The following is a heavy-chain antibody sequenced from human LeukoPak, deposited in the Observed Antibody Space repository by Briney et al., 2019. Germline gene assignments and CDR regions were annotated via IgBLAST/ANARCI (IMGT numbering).Heavy chain of an antibody. D-gene: IGHD2-2*01. CDR3: AKGLVPAAIWYFDL. Sequence: GGSLRLSCAASGFTFSSYAMSWVRQARGRGLEWVSAISGSGGSTYYADSVKGRFTISRDNSKNTLYLPMNSLRAEDTAVYYCAKGLVPAAIWYFDLWGRGTLVTVSS. CDR1: GFTFSSYA. V-gene: IGHV3-23*01. CDR2: ISGSGGST. J-gene: IGHJ2*01.